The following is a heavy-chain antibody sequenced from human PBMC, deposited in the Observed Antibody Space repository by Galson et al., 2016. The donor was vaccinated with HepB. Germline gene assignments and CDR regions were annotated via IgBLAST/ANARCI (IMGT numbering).Heavy chain of an antibody. V-gene: IGHV4-59*01. CDR3: ARGDIVATIGVFDY. D-gene: IGHD5-12*01. CDR1: GGSISSYY. Sequence: ETLSLTCTVSGGSISSYYWSWIRQSPGKGLEWIGHIDYSGSSNYNPSLKGRVTMSIDASENYFSLNLKSVTAADTALYYCARGDIVATIGVFDYWGQGALVTVSS. CDR2: IDYSGSS. J-gene: IGHJ4*02.